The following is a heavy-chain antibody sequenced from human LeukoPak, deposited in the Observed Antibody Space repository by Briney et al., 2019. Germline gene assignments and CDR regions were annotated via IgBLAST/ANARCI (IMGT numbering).Heavy chain of an antibody. CDR2: ISSSSSTI. J-gene: IGHJ4*02. CDR3: ARGYGTWDY. CDR1: GFTFSTYS. V-gene: IGHV3-48*01. Sequence: ETGGSLRPSCAASGFTFSTYSMNWVRQAPGMGLEWVSYISSSSSTIYYADSVKGRFTISRDNAKNSLYLQMNSLRAEDTAVYYCARGYGTWDYWGQGTLVTVSS. D-gene: IGHD2-15*01.